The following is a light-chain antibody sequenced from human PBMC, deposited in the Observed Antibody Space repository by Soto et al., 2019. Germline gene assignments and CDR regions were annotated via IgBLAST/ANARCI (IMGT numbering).Light chain of an antibody. J-gene: IGKJ5*01. Sequence: DIQITQSPASVSASVVDRVTITFRASQCINSWLAWYQQKPGRAPKLLIYGASILQSGVPSRFSGSGSGTDFTLTITSLQPEDFATYYCHKLNSFPINFGQGTRLEIK. V-gene: IGKV1D-12*01. CDR3: HKLNSFPIN. CDR1: QCINSW. CDR2: GAS.